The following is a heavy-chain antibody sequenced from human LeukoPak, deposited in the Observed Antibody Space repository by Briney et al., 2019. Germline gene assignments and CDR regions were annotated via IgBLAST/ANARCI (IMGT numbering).Heavy chain of an antibody. CDR3: AREVQNWFDP. CDR1: GGSISSYY. CDR2: IYYSGST. D-gene: IGHD4/OR15-4a*01. V-gene: IGHV4-59*01. Sequence: SETLSLTCTVSGGSISSYYWSWIRQPPGQGLDWIGYIYYSGSTNYNPSLKSRVTISVDTSKNRFSLKLSSVTAADAAVYYCAREVQNWFDPWGQGTLVTVSS. J-gene: IGHJ5*02.